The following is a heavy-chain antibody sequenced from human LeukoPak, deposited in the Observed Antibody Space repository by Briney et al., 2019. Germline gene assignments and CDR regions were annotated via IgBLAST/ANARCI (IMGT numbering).Heavy chain of an antibody. CDR1: RFIFSSYW. Sequence: GGSLRLSCEASRFIFSSYWMYWVRQTPGKGLVLVSRINSDGSTTSYADSVKGRFTISRDNAKNTLYLQMNSLRAEDTAVYYCARRQDIVLMVYAQGGAFDIWGQGTMVTVSS. CDR3: ARRQDIVLMVYAQGGAFDI. V-gene: IGHV3-74*01. J-gene: IGHJ3*02. CDR2: INSDGSTT. D-gene: IGHD2-8*01.